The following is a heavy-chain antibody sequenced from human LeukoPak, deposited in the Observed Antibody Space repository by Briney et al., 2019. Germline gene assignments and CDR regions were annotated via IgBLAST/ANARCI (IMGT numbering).Heavy chain of an antibody. J-gene: IGHJ4*02. CDR2: ISYDGSNK. D-gene: IGHD3-10*01. CDR1: GFTFSSYA. V-gene: IGHV3-30*04. CDR3: AKDGVPSRWFGRNYFDY. Sequence: PGGSLRLSCAASGFTFSSYAMHWVRQAPGKGLEWVAVISYDGSNKYYADSVKGRFTISRDNSKNTLYLQMNSLRAEDTAVYHCAKDGVPSRWFGRNYFDYWGQGTLVTVSS.